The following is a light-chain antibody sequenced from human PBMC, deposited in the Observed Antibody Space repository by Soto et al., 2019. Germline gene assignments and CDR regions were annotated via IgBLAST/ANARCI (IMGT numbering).Light chain of an antibody. J-gene: IGKJ1*01. CDR3: QQYFEWPPMT. CDR1: QSVSSSY. V-gene: IGKV3D-15*01. Sequence: EIVLTQSPGTLSLSPGERATLSCRASQSVSSSYLAWYQQKPGQAPRLLIYGASNRATDIPARFSGSGSGTEFTLTISSLRSEDSAIYYCQQYFEWPPMTFGQGTKVDI. CDR2: GAS.